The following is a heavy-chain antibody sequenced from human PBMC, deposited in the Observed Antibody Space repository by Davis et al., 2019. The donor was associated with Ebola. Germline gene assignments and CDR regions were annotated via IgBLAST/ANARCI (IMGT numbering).Heavy chain of an antibody. J-gene: IGHJ3*02. CDR1: GGSINSFL. V-gene: IGHV4-59*08. CDR2: MFYNGDT. D-gene: IGHD3-22*01. CDR3: ARSDLTMIVGPWAFDI. Sequence: SETLSLTCSVSGGSINSFLWTWIRQPPGKGLEWVGCMFYNGDTKYNPALESRVTISVDTSKNQFSLRLSSVTAADTAVYYCARSDLTMIVGPWAFDIWGQGTMVTVSS.